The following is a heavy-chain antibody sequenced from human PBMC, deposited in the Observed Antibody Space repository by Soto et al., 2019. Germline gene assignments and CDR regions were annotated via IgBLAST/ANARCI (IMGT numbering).Heavy chain of an antibody. V-gene: IGHV1-18*01. Sequence: ASVKVSCKASGYTFTSYGISWVRQAPGQGLEWMGWISAYNGNTNYAQKLQGRVTMTTDTSKNQFSLKLSSVTAADTAVYYCASGYCSSTSCPHYYYYYMDVWGKGTTVTVSS. CDR2: ISAYNGNT. CDR1: GYTFTSYG. J-gene: IGHJ6*03. D-gene: IGHD2-2*01. CDR3: ASGYCSSTSCPHYYYYYMDV.